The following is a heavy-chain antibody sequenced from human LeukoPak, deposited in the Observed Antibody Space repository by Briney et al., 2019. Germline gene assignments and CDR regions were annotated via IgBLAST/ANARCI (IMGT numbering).Heavy chain of an antibody. CDR2: IYSSGSS. D-gene: IGHD6-19*01. CDR3: ARDMTGSGWNDAFDI. CDR1: GGSIRSESYY. V-gene: IGHV4-61*02. J-gene: IGHJ3*02. Sequence: SETLSLTCSVSGGSIRSESYYWSWIRQPAGKGLEWIGRIYSSGSSKFNPSLKSRVTISIDTSKNQFSLNLSSVTAADAAVYYCARDMTGSGWNDAFDIWGQGTMVTVSS.